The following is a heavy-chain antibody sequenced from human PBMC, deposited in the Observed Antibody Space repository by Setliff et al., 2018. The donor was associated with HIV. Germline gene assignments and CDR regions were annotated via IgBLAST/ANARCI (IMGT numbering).Heavy chain of an antibody. J-gene: IGHJ4*02. Sequence: PSETLSLTCTVSGGSISNYYWSWIRQPPGKGLEWIGYIYPIGSPDFPSGNTVYNPSFTSRLTLSLDTSKNQFSLKLTSVTAADAALYYCTGDYNSGGNRFGNWGQGTLVTVSS. CDR1: GGSISNYY. V-gene: IGHV4-4*08. CDR3: TGDYNSGGNRFGN. CDR2: IYPIGSPDFPSGNT. D-gene: IGHD3-10*01.